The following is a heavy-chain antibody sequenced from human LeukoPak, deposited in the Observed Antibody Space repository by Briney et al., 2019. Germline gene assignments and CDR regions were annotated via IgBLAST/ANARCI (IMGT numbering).Heavy chain of an antibody. V-gene: IGHV3-30*18. D-gene: IGHD6-13*01. CDR3: AKMPYSSSFFDY. CDR1: GFTFSSYG. CDR2: ISYDGSNK. Sequence: AERSLRLSCAASGFTFSSYGMHWVRQAPGKGLEWVAVISYDGSNKYYADSVKGRFTISRDNSKNTLYLQMNSLRAEDTAVYYCAKMPYSSSFFDYWGQGTLVTVSS. J-gene: IGHJ4*02.